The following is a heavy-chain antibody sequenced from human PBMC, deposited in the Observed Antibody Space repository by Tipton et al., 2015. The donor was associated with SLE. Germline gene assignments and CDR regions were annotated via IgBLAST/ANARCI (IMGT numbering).Heavy chain of an antibody. CDR1: GFMFENYA. CDR3: ARVMTTVTDNWFDS. J-gene: IGHJ5*01. D-gene: IGHD4-11*01. Sequence: GSLRLSCAASGFMFENYAMSWVRQAPGKGLEWVSGINWNGGSTGYGDSVKGRFTISRDNAEKSLYLQMNSLRAEDTALYYCARVMTTVTDNWFDSWGQGTLVAVSS. CDR2: INWNGGST. V-gene: IGHV3-20*04.